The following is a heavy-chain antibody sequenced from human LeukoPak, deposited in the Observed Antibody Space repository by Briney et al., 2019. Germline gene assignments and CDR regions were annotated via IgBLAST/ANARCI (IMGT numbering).Heavy chain of an antibody. CDR2: IFGSGGNT. CDR3: AKWGDYDVLTGYYVPDY. D-gene: IGHD3-9*01. Sequence: GGSLRLSCAASGFTFSNYAMSWVRQAPGKGLEWVSAIFGSGGNTYYADSVKGRFTVSRDNSKSTLYLQMNSLRAEDTALYYWAKWGDYDVLTGYYVPDYWGQGTLVTVSS. CDR1: GFTFSNYA. V-gene: IGHV3-23*01. J-gene: IGHJ4*02.